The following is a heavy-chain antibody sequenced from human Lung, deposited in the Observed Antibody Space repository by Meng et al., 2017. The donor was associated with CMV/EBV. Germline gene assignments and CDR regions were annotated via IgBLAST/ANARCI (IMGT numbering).Heavy chain of an antibody. Sequence: LXXTISRASISSSYWSWIRQPPGKGLQWIGYVSDSGSAKYNPSLESRGTISRDRSRNQFYLNLNSVTAADTAMYFCARGTGTTQHYFDYWGQGMLVTVSS. V-gene: IGHV4-59*01. CDR2: VSDSGSA. J-gene: IGHJ4*02. CDR1: RASISSSY. CDR3: ARGTGTTQHYFDY. D-gene: IGHD1-1*01.